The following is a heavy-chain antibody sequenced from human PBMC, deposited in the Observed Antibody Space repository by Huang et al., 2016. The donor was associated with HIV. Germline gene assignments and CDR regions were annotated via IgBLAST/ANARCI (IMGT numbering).Heavy chain of an antibody. CDR3: ASQHIGAAATWF. CDR1: GDFISSTNYY. D-gene: IGHD6-13*01. V-gene: IGHV4-39*01. Sequence: QLQLQESGPGQVKPSETLSLTCTVSGDFISSTNYYWGWIRQSPVKGLEWVGSVYQSGRTNYNPSRKSRVTLSGDTARNQFSLRLNSVTAADTAVYYCASQHIGAAATWFWGRGTQVAVSS. CDR2: VYQSGRT. J-gene: IGHJ4*02.